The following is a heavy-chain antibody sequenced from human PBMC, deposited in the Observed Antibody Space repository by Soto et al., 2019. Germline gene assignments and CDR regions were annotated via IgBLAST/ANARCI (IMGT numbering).Heavy chain of an antibody. CDR3: ARGPHRNDFWSGYVGNAYYYYGMDV. V-gene: IGHV4-34*01. CDR2: INHSGST. D-gene: IGHD3-3*01. CDR1: GGSFSGYY. Sequence: QVQLQQWGAGLLKPSETLSLTCAVYGGSFSGYYWSWIRQPPGKGLEWIGEINHSGSTNYNPSLKSRVTISVDTSKNQFSLKLSSVTAADTAVYYCARGPHRNDFWSGYVGNAYYYYGMDVWGQGTTVTVSS. J-gene: IGHJ6*02.